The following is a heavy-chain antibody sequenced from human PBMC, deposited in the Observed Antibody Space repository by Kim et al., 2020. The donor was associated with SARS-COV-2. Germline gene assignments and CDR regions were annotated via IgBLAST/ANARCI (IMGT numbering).Heavy chain of an antibody. D-gene: IGHD3-22*01. CDR2: IYYSGST. V-gene: IGHV4-31*03. Sequence: SETLSLTCTVSGGSISSGGYYWSWIRQHPGKGLEWIGYIYYSGSTYYNPSLKSRVTISVDTSKNQFSLKLSSVTAADTAVYYCARDRHYYDSSGYIDYYGMDVWGQGTTVTVSS. J-gene: IGHJ6*02. CDR3: ARDRHYYDSSGYIDYYGMDV. CDR1: GGSISSGGYY.